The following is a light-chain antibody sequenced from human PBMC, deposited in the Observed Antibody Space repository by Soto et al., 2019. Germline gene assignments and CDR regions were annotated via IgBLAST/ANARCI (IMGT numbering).Light chain of an antibody. CDR1: QSVSSY. CDR2: DAS. Sequence: EIVLTQSPATLSLSPGERATLSCRASQSVSSYLAWYQQKPGQAPRLLIYDASNRATGIPARFSGSGSGTEFTLIIRSLEPEDFAVYYCQQRSNWPRLTFGGGTRWIS. V-gene: IGKV3-11*01. CDR3: QQRSNWPRLT. J-gene: IGKJ4*01.